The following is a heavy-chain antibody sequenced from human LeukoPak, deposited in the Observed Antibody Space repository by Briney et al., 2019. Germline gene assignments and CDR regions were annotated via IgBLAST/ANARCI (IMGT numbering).Heavy chain of an antibody. Sequence: GGSLRLSCAASGFTFSSYWMHWVRQAPGKGLVWVSRINSDGSSTSYADSVKGRFTISRDNSKNTLYLQMNSLRAEDTAVYYCANTPDHEYYFDYWGQGTLVTVSS. CDR1: GFTFSSYW. D-gene: IGHD1-14*01. J-gene: IGHJ4*02. V-gene: IGHV3-74*01. CDR2: INSDGSST. CDR3: ANTPDHEYYFDY.